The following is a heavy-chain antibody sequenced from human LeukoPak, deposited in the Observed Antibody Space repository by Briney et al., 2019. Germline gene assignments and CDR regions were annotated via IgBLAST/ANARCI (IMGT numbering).Heavy chain of an antibody. CDR3: ARGAGILTPLDY. CDR2: IYYSGRT. Sequence: WIGYIYYSGRTYYNPSLKSRVTISVDTSKNQFSLKLSSVTAADTAVYYCARGAGILTPLDYWGQGTLVTVSS. J-gene: IGHJ4*02. V-gene: IGHV4-31*02. D-gene: IGHD3-9*01.